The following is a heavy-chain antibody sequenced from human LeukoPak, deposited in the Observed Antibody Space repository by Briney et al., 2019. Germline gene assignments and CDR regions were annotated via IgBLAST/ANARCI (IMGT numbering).Heavy chain of an antibody. CDR3: ASSPKSNNWFDP. CDR2: IYYSGST. Sequence: SETLSLTCTVSGGSISSGDYYWSWIRQRPGKGLEWIGYIYYSGSTYYNPSLKSRVTISVDTSKNQFSLKLSSVTAADTAVYYCASSPKSNNWFDPWGQGTLVTVSS. CDR1: GGSISSGDYY. J-gene: IGHJ5*02. V-gene: IGHV4-30-4*01.